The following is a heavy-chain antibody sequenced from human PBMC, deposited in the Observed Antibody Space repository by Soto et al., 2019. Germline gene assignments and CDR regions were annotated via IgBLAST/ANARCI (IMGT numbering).Heavy chain of an antibody. CDR3: ARGDTYSSGPTDY. Sequence: SETLSLTCAVYGGSFSGYYWSWIRHPPGKGLEWIGEINHSGSTNYNPSLKSRVTISVDTSKNQFSLKLSSVTAADTAVYYCARGDTYSSGPTDYWGQGTLVTVSS. D-gene: IGHD6-19*01. V-gene: IGHV4-34*01. CDR2: INHSGST. J-gene: IGHJ4*02. CDR1: GGSFSGYY.